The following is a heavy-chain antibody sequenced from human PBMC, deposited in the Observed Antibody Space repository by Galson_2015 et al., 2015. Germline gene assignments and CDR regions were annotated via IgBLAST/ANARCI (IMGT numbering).Heavy chain of an antibody. Sequence: SLRLSCAASGFTFSSYWMSWVRQAPGKGLEWVANIKQDGSEKYYVDSVKGRFTISRDNAKNSLYLQMNSLRAEDTAVYYCARDSVVGATKVRNWFDPWGQGTLVTVSS. J-gene: IGHJ5*02. CDR2: IKQDGSEK. CDR1: GFTFSSYW. V-gene: IGHV3-7*01. D-gene: IGHD1-26*01. CDR3: ARDSVVGATKVRNWFDP.